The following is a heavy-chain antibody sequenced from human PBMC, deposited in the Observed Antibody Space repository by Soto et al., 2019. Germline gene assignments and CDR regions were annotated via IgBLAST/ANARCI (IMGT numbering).Heavy chain of an antibody. V-gene: IGHV1-69*01. CDR2: IIPILGSA. CDR1: GGSFSSNA. Sequence: QVQLVQSGAEVKKPASSVKVSCKASGGSFSSNAISWVRQAPGQGLEWMGGIIPILGSANYAQKFQDRLTITADGSTTTTYMELNSLRSEDAAVYYCASRERVDAFDIWGQGTLVTVSS. CDR3: ASRERVDAFDI. J-gene: IGHJ3*02. D-gene: IGHD1-26*01.